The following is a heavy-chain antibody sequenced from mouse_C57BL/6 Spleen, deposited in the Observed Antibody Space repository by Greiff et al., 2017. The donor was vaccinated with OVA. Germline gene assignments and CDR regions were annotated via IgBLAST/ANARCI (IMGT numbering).Heavy chain of an antibody. CDR1: GYTFTDYY. J-gene: IGHJ1*03. Sequence: EVQLQQSGPELVKPGASVKISCKASGYTFTDYYMNWVKQSHGKSLEWIGDINPNNGGTSYNQKFKGKATLTVDKSSSTAYMELRSLTSEDSAVYYWARSVTTGVYFDVWGTGTTVTVSS. CDR2: INPNNGGT. V-gene: IGHV1-26*01. CDR3: ARSVTTGVYFDV. D-gene: IGHD1-1*01.